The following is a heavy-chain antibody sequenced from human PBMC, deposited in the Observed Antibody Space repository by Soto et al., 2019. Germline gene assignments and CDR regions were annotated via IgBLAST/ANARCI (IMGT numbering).Heavy chain of an antibody. D-gene: IGHD2-21*01. Sequence: EVQLLESGGGLVQPGGSLRLSCAASGFTFSSFAMSWVRQAPGKGLEWVSAISGAGNSASHANSVQGRFIISRDNSKXXXXXXXXXXXXXXXXXXXCXXNDCGYTSXXXXXXWGQXTLV. CDR3: XXNDCGYTSXXXXXX. V-gene: IGHV3-23*01. CDR1: GFTFSSFA. CDR2: ISGAGNSA. J-gene: IGHJ1*01.